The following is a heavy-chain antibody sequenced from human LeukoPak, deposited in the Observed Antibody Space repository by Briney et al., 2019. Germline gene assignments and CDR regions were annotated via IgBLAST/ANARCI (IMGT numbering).Heavy chain of an antibody. CDR1: GFTFGDYA. V-gene: IGHV3-49*04. CDR3: TRDRGLRYFDWLFC. D-gene: IGHD3-9*01. J-gene: IGHJ4*02. Sequence: GGSLRLSCTASGFTFGDYAMSWVRQAPGKGLEWVGFIRSKAYGGTAEYAASVKGRFTISRDDSKSIAYLQMNSLKTEDTAVYYCTRDRGLRYFDWLFCWGQGTLVTVPS. CDR2: IRSKAYGGTA.